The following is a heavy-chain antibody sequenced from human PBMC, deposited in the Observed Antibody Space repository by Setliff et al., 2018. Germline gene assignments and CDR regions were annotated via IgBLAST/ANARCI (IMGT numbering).Heavy chain of an antibody. J-gene: IGHJ3*02. CDR3: ARDPLTTNRRRAFDI. V-gene: IGHV4-38-2*02. Sequence: PSETLSLTCAVSGYSTSSGYYWGWIRQPPGKGLEWLGEINHSGSTNCNPSLKSRVTISVDTSKNQFSLRLSSVTAADTAVYYCARDPLTTNRRRAFDIWGQGTMVTVSS. CDR2: INHSGST. D-gene: IGHD4-17*01. CDR1: GYSTSSGYY.